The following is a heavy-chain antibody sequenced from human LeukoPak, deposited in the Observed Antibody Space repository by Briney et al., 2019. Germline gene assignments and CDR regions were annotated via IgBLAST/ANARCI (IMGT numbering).Heavy chain of an antibody. Sequence: SETLSLTCAVYGGSFSGYYWSWIRQPPGKGLEWIGEINHSGSTNYNPSPKSRVTISVDTSKNQFSLKLSSVTAADTAVYYCARHLERYYDILTGYATNFDYWGQGTLVTVSS. D-gene: IGHD3-9*01. CDR1: GGSFSGYY. CDR2: INHSGST. CDR3: ARHLERYYDILTGYATNFDY. J-gene: IGHJ4*02. V-gene: IGHV4-34*01.